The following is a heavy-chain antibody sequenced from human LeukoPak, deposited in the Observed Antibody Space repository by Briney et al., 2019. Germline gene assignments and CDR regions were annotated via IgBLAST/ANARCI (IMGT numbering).Heavy chain of an antibody. CDR1: GGSFSGYY. Sequence: SETLSLTCAVYGGSFSGYYWSWIRQPPGKGLEWIGEINHSGSTNYNPSLKSRVTISVDTSKNQFSLKLSSVTAADTAVYYCATTYCTNDVCYLDYWGQGTLVTVSS. J-gene: IGHJ4*02. V-gene: IGHV4-34*01. D-gene: IGHD2-8*01. CDR2: INHSGST. CDR3: ATTYCTNDVCYLDY.